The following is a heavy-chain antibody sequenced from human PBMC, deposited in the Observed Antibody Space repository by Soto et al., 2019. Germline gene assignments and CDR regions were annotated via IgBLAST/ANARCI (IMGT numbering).Heavy chain of an antibody. CDR3: AKDRARMYESRYYYCGMDV. CDR2: ISGGGSST. V-gene: IGHV3-23*01. D-gene: IGHD2-8*01. CDR1: GFTFSSYA. Sequence: EVQLLESGGGLVQPGGSLRLSCAASGFTFSSYAMSWVRQAPGKGLEWVSAISGGGSSTYYADSVKGRFTISSDNSKNTLYLQMNSRRAEDTAVYYCAKDRARMYESRYYYCGMDVWGQGTTVTVSS. J-gene: IGHJ6*02.